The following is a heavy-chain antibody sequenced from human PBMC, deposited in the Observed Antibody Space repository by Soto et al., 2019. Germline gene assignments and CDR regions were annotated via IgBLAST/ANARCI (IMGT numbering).Heavy chain of an antibody. V-gene: IGHV3-11*06. D-gene: IGHD1-1*01. J-gene: IGHJ4*02. CDR3: VRSGDNYNLLDY. CDR2: SSNSGSFT. Sequence: GGALGLSCASSVFTFSDHYMSWIRQAPGKGLEWIGYSSNSGSFTRYADSVKGRFSISRDNAKNSLYLQINSLRGDDTATYFCVRSGDNYNLLDYWGQGTTVTVSS. CDR1: VFTFSDHY.